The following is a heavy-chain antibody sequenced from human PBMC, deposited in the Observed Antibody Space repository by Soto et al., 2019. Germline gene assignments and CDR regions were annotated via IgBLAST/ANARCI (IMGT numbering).Heavy chain of an antibody. V-gene: IGHV3-7*01. J-gene: IGHJ2*01. CDR2: IKKDGSEK. CDR1: GFTFSTYW. CDR3: VRNFYESGRYSSYWYFNL. Sequence: EEQLVESGGDLVQPGGSLRLSCEASGFTFSTYWMTWVRQAPGKGREWVAKIKKDGSEKYYEDSVKGRFTISRDKAKKTLYLQMTRLSADATAVYYCVRNFYESGRYSSYWYFNLWGRGTLVTVSS. D-gene: IGHD3-22*01.